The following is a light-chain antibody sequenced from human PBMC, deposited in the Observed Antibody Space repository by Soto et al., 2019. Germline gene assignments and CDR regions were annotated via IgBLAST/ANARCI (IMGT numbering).Light chain of an antibody. Sequence: QSALTQPASVSGSPGQSITISCTGTSSDVGGYNYVSWYEQHPGKAPKLMIYEVSNRPSGVSNRFSGSKSGNTASLTISGLQAEDEADSYCSSYTSSSTLHWVFGGGTKLTVL. V-gene: IGLV2-14*01. CDR1: SSDVGGYNY. J-gene: IGLJ3*02. CDR2: EVS. CDR3: SSYTSSSTLHWV.